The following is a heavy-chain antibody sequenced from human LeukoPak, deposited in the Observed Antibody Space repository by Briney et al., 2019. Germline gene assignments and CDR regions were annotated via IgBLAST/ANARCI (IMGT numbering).Heavy chain of an antibody. CDR1: SGSYSAYY. CDR3: ARVAPERDLNLDY. Sequence: RSETLSPACAVYSGSYSAYYSSWIRPPPAKGLEWIGEINHIGSTNYNPSLKSRVTISVDTSKNQFFLKLSSVTAADTAVYYCARVAPERDLNLDYWGQGTLVTVSS. J-gene: IGHJ4*02. CDR2: INHIGST. D-gene: IGHD1-1*01. V-gene: IGHV4-34*01.